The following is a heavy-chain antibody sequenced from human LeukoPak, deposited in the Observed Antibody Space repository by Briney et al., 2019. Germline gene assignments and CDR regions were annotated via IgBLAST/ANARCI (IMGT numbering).Heavy chain of an antibody. CDR1: GYTFTSYG. CDR3: ARNYGDYASVDY. D-gene: IGHD4-17*01. V-gene: IGHV1-18*01. CDR2: ISAYNGNT. J-gene: IGHJ4*02. Sequence: ASVNVSCTASGYTFTSYGFSWLRQVPGQGLEWMGWISAYNGNTKYAQKVQGRVTMTTDTSTSTAYMELRSLRSDDTAVYYCARNYGDYASVDYWGQGTLVTVSS.